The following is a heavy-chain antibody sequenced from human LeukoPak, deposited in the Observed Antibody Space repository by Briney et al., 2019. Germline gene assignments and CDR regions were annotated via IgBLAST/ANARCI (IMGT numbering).Heavy chain of an antibody. CDR2: ISYDGSNK. D-gene: IGHD2-8*02. J-gene: IGHJ5*01. CDR3: ARVAVSGPTGWFDS. CDR1: GFTFSSYA. Sequence: GGSLRLSCAASGFTFSSYAMHWVRQAPGKGLEWVAVISYDGSNKYYADSVKGRFTISRDNVDNVVYLQMNSLGAEDTAVYYCARVAVSGPTGWFDSWGQGTLVIVSS. V-gene: IGHV3-30-3*01.